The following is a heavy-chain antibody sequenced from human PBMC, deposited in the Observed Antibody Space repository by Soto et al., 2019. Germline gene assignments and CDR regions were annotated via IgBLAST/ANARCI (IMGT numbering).Heavy chain of an antibody. V-gene: IGHV4-39*01. J-gene: IGHJ5*02. CDR1: GGSISGSSYF. CDR2: IYYTGST. CDR3: ARLMKPGWFDP. Sequence: QLQLQESGPRLVKPSETLSLTCTVSGGSISGSSYFWGWIRQPPGKGLEWIGTIYYTGSTYYNSSLESWITISVDTSKNQLSLILSSVTAADTAVYYCARLMKPGWFDPWGQGTLVTVSS. D-gene: IGHD3-10*01.